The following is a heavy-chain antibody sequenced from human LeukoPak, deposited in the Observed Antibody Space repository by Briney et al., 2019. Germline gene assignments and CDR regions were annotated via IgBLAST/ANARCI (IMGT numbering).Heavy chain of an antibody. V-gene: IGHV1-18*01. CDR3: AREGAAYYDFWSGYYTFSDAFDY. Sequence: ASVKVSCKASGYTFTSYGISWVRQAPGQGLEWMGWISAYNGNTNYAQKLQGRVTMTTDTSTSTAYMELRSLRSDDTAVYYCAREGAAYYDFWSGYYTFSDAFDYWGQGTLVTVSS. CDR1: GYTFTSYG. J-gene: IGHJ4*02. CDR2: ISAYNGNT. D-gene: IGHD3-3*01.